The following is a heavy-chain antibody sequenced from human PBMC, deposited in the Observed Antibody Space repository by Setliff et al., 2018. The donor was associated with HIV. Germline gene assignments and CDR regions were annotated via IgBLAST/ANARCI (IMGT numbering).Heavy chain of an antibody. CDR1: RGTFTSYA. J-gene: IGHJ3*02. Sequence: GASVKVSCKTSRGTFTSYAFTWVRQAPGQGLEWMGGIISILNVATYAQKFQGRVTITADKSTSTVYMELSSLRSEDSAVYYCARDLKGYSSSYEAFDIWGQGTMVTVSS. CDR2: IISILNVA. CDR3: ARDLKGYSSSYEAFDI. V-gene: IGHV1-69*10. D-gene: IGHD6-13*01.